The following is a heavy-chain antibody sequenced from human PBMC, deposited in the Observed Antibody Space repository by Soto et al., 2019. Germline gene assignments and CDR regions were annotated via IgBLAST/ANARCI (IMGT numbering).Heavy chain of an antibody. V-gene: IGHV4-39*01. CDR2: LYYSGIT. CDR3: ARQVPAAIRLGWFDP. J-gene: IGHJ5*02. D-gene: IGHD2-2*02. CDR1: GGSISRSTYY. Sequence: SGTLAPSSNVTGGSISRSTYYWVWIRQPPGKGLEWIGSLYYSGITYYRPSLKSRVTISVDTSKNQFSLKLSSVSAADTAVYYCARQVPAAIRLGWFDPWGQGTLVTVSS.